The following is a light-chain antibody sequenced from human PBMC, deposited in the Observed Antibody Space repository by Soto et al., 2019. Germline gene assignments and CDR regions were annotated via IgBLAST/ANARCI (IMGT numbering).Light chain of an antibody. CDR3: SSNTSSISYV. CDR1: SSDVGGYNY. J-gene: IGLJ1*01. CDR2: DVS. V-gene: IGLV2-14*03. Sequence: QSALTQPASVSGSPGQSITISCTGTSSDVGGYNYVSWYQSHPGEAPKLIIYDVSNRPSGVSDRFSGSKSGNTASLTISGLQAEDEDDYYCSSNTSSISYVFGTGTKVTVL.